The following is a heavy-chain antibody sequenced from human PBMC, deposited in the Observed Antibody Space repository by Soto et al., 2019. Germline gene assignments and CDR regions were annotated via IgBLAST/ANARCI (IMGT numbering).Heavy chain of an antibody. J-gene: IGHJ5*02. D-gene: IGHD3-22*01. CDR3: AGLDYYDSSGYYPP. Sequence: SETLSLTCTVSGGSISSYYWSWIRQPPGKGLEWIGYIYYSGSTNYNPSLKSRVTISVDTSKNQFSLKLSSVTAADTAVYYCAGLDYYDSSGYYPPWGQGTMVTVYS. V-gene: IGHV4-59*01. CDR2: IYYSGST. CDR1: GGSISSYY.